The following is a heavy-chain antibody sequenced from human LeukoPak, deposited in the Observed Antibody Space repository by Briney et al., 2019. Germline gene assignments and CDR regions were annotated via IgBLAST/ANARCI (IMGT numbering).Heavy chain of an antibody. CDR1: GFTFSSYE. J-gene: IGHJ4*02. D-gene: IGHD4-17*01. CDR3: ARDPTANDYGDYVFDY. Sequence: GGSLRLSCAASGFTFSSYEMNWVRQAPGKGLEWVSYISSSGSTIYYADSVKSRFTISRDNAKNSLYLQMNSLRADDTAVYYCARDPTANDYGDYVFDYWGQGTLVTVSS. CDR2: ISSSGSTI. V-gene: IGHV3-48*03.